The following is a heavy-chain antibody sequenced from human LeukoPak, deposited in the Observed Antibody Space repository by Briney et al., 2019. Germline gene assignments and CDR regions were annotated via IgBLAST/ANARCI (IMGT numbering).Heavy chain of an antibody. Sequence: SETLSLTCTVSGGSISSYYRSWIRQPAGKGLEWIGRIYTSGSTNYNPSLKSRATMSVDTSKNQFSLKLSSVTAADTAVYYCARDSSSTSWTFAFDIWGQGTMVTVSS. CDR2: IYTSGST. D-gene: IGHD2-2*01. V-gene: IGHV4-4*07. CDR3: ARDSSSTSWTFAFDI. J-gene: IGHJ3*02. CDR1: GGSISSYY.